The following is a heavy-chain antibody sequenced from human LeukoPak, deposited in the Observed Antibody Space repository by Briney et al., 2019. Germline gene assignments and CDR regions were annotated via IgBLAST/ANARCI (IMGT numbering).Heavy chain of an antibody. J-gene: IGHJ6*03. CDR2: IRYDGSNK. D-gene: IGHD1-26*01. CDR3: ARDKVGASSLDYYYYMDV. V-gene: IGHV3-30*02. CDR1: GFTFSSYG. Sequence: GGSLRLSCAASGFTFSSYGMHWVRQAPGKGLEWVAFIRYDGSNKYYADSVKGRFTISRDNSKNTLYLHVNSLRPEDTAVYYCARDKVGASSLDYYYYMDVWGKGTTVTVSS.